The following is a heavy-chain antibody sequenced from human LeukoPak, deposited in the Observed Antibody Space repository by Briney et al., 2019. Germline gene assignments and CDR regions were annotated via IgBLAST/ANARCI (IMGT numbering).Heavy chain of an antibody. J-gene: IGHJ4*02. CDR3: ARVSFEDLFLDS. D-gene: IGHD3/OR15-3a*01. CDR2: INQAGSEK. CDR1: GFSFSTYW. V-gene: IGHV3-7*04. Sequence: GGSLRLSCAASGFSFSTYWMTWVRQAPGKGLEWVANINQAGSEKYSVDSVKGRFAISRDNAKNSLYLQMNSLRAADTAVYFCARVSFEDLFLDSWGQGTLVTVSS.